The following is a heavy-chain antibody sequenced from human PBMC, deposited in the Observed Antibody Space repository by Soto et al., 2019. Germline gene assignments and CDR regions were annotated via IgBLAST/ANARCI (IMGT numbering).Heavy chain of an antibody. CDR2: IYSGGST. D-gene: IGHD6-19*01. CDR3: ASHGPDIAVAGTDY. Sequence: EVQLVESGGGLIQPGGSLRLSCAASGFTVSSNYMSWVRQAPGKGLEWVSVIYSGGSTYYADSVKGRFTISRDNSKNTLYLQMNSLRAEDAAVYYGASHGPDIAVAGTDYWGQGTLVTVSS. V-gene: IGHV3-53*01. CDR1: GFTVSSNY. J-gene: IGHJ4*02.